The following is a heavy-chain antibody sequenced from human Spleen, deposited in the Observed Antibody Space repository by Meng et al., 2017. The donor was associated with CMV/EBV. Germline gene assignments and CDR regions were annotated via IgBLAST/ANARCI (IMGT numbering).Heavy chain of an antibody. Sequence: RLSYAASGFTFSSYGMHWVRQAPGKGLEWVAFIRYDGSNKYYADSVKGRFTISRDNSKSTLYLQMNSLRAEDTAVYYSVATTSLFDYWGQGTLVTVSS. J-gene: IGHJ4*02. D-gene: IGHD5-12*01. CDR1: GFTFSSYG. CDR2: IRYDGSNK. CDR3: VATTSLFDY. V-gene: IGHV3-30*02.